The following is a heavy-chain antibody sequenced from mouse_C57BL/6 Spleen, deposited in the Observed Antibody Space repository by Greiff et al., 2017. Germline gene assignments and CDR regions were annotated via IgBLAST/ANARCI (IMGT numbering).Heavy chain of an antibody. D-gene: IGHD2-4*01. CDR3: ARPYDYDGYFDY. CDR2: IYPGDGDT. CDR1: GYAFSSSW. J-gene: IGHJ2*01. Sequence: VQVVESGPELVKPGASVKISCKASGYAFSSSWMNWVKQRPGKGLEWIGRIYPGDGDTNYNGKFKGKATLTADKSSSTAYMQLSSLTSEDSAVYFCARPYDYDGYFDYWGQGTTLTVSS. V-gene: IGHV1-82*01.